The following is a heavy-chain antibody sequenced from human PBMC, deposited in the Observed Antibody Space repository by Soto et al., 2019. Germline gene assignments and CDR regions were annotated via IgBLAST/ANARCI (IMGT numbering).Heavy chain of an antibody. CDR1: GGSISSSSYY. Sequence: SETLSLTCTVSGGSISSSSYYWGWIRQPPGKGLEWIGSIYYSGRAYYNPSLKSRVTISVDTSKNQFSLKLSSVTAADTAVYYCARIRVTMVRGVNDPDYYGMDVWAQGTTVT. CDR3: ARIRVTMVRGVNDPDYYGMDV. J-gene: IGHJ6*01. D-gene: IGHD3-10*01. V-gene: IGHV4-39*01. CDR2: IYYSGRA.